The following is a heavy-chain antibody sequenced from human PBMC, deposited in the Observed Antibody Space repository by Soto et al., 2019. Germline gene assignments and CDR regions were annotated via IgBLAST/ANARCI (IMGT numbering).Heavy chain of an antibody. V-gene: IGHV3-11*06. Sequence: QVQLVESGGGLVKPGGSLRLSCAASGFTFSDYYMSWIRQAPGKGLEWVSYISSSSSYTNYADSVKGRFTISRDNAKNSLYLQMNSLRAEDTAVYYCARFTFGGVIGSWYSDYWGQGTLVTVSS. CDR1: GFTFSDYY. J-gene: IGHJ4*02. D-gene: IGHD3-16*02. CDR2: ISSSSSYT. CDR3: ARFTFGGVIGSWYSDY.